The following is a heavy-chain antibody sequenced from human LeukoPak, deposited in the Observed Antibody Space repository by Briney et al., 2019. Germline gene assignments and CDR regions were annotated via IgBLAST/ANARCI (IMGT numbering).Heavy chain of an antibody. V-gene: IGHV1-2*02. CDR1: GYTFTDYY. CDR2: INPNSCGT. J-gene: IGHJ6*02. Sequence: ASVKVSCKASGYTFTDYYMHWVRQAPGQGLEWMGWINPNSCGTNYAQKFQGRVTMTRDTSISTAYMELSRLRSDDTAVYYCASSQQWLVQYYYGMDVWGQGTTVTVSS. D-gene: IGHD6-19*01. CDR3: ASSQQWLVQYYYGMDV.